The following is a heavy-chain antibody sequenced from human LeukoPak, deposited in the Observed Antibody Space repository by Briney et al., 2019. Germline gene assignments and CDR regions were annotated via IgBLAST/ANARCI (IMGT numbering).Heavy chain of an antibody. CDR1: GGSISSGSYY. D-gene: IGHD3-10*01. J-gene: IGHJ4*02. CDR3: ARSQWFGELLLYYFDY. Sequence: PSETLSLTCTVSGGSISSGSYYWSWIRQPAGKGLEWIGRIYTSGSTNYNPSLKSRVTISVDTSKNQFSLKLSSVTAADTAVYYCARSQWFGELLLYYFDYWGQGTLVTVSS. V-gene: IGHV4-61*02. CDR2: IYTSGST.